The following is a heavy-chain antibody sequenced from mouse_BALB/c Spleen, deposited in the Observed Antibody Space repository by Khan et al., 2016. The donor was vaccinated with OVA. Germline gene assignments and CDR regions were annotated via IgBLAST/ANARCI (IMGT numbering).Heavy chain of an antibody. CDR1: GYTFTSYW. D-gene: IGHD2-4*01. CDR2: VAPGSGST. J-gene: IGHJ4*01. Sequence: DLVKPGASVKLSCKASGYTFTSYWISWIKERPGQGLEWIGRVAPGSGSTSFNEMFKAKATLTIDTSSRTAYIQLSSLSSGDSAVYFCARSNDYGNSLYALDYWGQGTSVTVSS. V-gene: IGHV1S41*01. CDR3: ARSNDYGNSLYALDY.